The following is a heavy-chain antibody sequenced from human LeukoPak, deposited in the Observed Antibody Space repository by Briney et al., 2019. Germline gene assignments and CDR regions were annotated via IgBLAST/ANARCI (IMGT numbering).Heavy chain of an antibody. J-gene: IGHJ6*02. CDR3: ASDSPYYGMDV. V-gene: IGHV3-74*01. CDR2: INSDGSAT. Sequence: GGSLRLSCAASGFPFSSYWMHWVRQVPGKGLLWVSRINSDGSATIYADSVRGRFTISRDNAKNTLYPQMSGLRVEDTAVYHCASDSPYYGMDVWGQGTTVTVSS. CDR1: GFPFSSYW.